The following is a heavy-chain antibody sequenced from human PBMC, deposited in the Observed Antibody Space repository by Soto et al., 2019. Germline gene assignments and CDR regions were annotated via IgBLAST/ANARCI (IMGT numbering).Heavy chain of an antibody. CDR1: GYTFTSYA. Sequence: GASVKVSCKASGYTFTSYAMHWVRQAPGQRLEWMGWINTGNGNTKYSQKFQGRVTITRDTSASTAYMELSSLRSEDTAVYYCALTYSSSWPSIDYWGQGTLVTVSS. CDR3: ALTYSSSWPSIDY. J-gene: IGHJ4*02. V-gene: IGHV1-3*04. D-gene: IGHD6-13*01. CDR2: INTGNGNT.